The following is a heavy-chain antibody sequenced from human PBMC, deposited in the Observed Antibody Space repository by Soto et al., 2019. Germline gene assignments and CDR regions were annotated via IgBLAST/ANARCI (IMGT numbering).Heavy chain of an antibody. CDR1: GGSISSSSYY. V-gene: IGHV4-39*01. D-gene: IGHD3-10*01. J-gene: IGHJ3*02. Sequence: PSETLSLTCTVSGGSISSSSYYWGWIRQPPGKGLEWIGSIYYSGSTYYNPSLKSRVTISVDTSKNQFSLKLSSVTAADTAVYYCARLLVTMVRGVPIYDAFDIWGQGTMVTVSS. CDR3: ARLLVTMVRGVPIYDAFDI. CDR2: IYYSGST.